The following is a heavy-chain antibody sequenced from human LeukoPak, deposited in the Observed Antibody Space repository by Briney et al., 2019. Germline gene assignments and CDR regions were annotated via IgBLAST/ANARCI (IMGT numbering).Heavy chain of an antibody. CDR1: GFTFSSYG. Sequence: GGSLRLSCAASGFTFSSYGMSWVRQAPGKGLEWVSAISGSGGSTYYADSVKGRFTISRDNSKNTLYLQMNSLRAEDTAVYYRAKDYYDSSGYPSGYFDYWGQGTLVTVSS. CDR3: AKDYYDSSGYPSGYFDY. J-gene: IGHJ4*02. V-gene: IGHV3-23*01. CDR2: ISGSGGST. D-gene: IGHD3-22*01.